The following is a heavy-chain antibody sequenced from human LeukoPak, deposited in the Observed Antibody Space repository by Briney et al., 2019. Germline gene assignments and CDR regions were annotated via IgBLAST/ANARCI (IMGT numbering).Heavy chain of an antibody. CDR2: IIPIFGTA. V-gene: IGHV1-69*13. D-gene: IGHD3-22*01. CDR3: ASPNYYDSTGAFDI. J-gene: IGHJ3*02. CDR1: GGTFSSYA. Sequence: ASVKVSCKASGGTFSSYAISWVRQAPGQGLEWMGGIIPIFGTANYAQKFQGRVTITADESTSTAYMELSSLRSEDTAVYYCASPNYYDSTGAFDIWGQGTMVTVSS.